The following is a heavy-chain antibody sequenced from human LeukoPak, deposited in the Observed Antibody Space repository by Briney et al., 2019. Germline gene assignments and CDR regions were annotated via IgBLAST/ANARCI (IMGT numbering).Heavy chain of an antibody. V-gene: IGHV3-30*18. CDR2: ISYDGSNK. D-gene: IGHD3-22*01. CDR1: GFTFSSYG. J-gene: IGHJ4*02. Sequence: PGGSLRLSCAASGFTFSSYGMHWVRQAPGKGLEWVAVISYDGSNKYYADSVKGRFTISRDNSKNTLYLQMNSLRAEDTAVYYCAKDSGRITMIVGGDWGQGTLVTVSS. CDR3: AKDSGRITMIVGGD.